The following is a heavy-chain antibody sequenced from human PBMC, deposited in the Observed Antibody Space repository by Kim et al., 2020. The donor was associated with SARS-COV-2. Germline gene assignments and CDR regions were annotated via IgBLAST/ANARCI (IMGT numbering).Heavy chain of an antibody. CDR3: ANDAGRENYFDY. J-gene: IGHJ4*02. Sequence: SADSVKGRLTISSDKSKNTLYLQMNSLRAEDTAVYYCANDAGRENYFDYWGQGTLVTVSS. V-gene: IGHV3-23*01. D-gene: IGHD6-13*01.